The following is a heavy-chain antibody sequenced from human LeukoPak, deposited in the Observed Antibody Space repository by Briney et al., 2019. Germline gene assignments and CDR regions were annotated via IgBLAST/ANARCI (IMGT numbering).Heavy chain of an antibody. CDR3: GKQYGGSYYVLDYFDY. CDR2: IYPGDSDT. Sequence: GESLKISCKGSGYSFTSYWIGWVRQMPGKGLEWMGLIYPGDSDTRYSPSFQGQVTISADKSISTAYLQWSSLKASDTAMYYCGKQYGGSYYVLDYFDYGARGPGAPVP. CDR1: GYSFTSYW. J-gene: IGHJ4*02. D-gene: IGHD1-26*01. V-gene: IGHV5-51*01.